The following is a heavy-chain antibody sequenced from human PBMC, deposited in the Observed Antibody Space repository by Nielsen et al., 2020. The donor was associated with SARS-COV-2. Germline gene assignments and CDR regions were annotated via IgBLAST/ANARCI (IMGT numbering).Heavy chain of an antibody. CDR2: MNPNSGNT. Sequence: ASVKVSCKASGYTFTSYVINWVRQATGQGLEWMGWMNPNSGNTGYAQKFQGRVTMTRNTSISTAYMELSSLRSEDTAVYYCARRVTYYDFWSGYYCYGMDVWGQGTTVTVSS. D-gene: IGHD3-3*01. V-gene: IGHV1-8*01. J-gene: IGHJ6*02. CDR3: ARRVTYYDFWSGYYCYGMDV. CDR1: GYTFTSYV.